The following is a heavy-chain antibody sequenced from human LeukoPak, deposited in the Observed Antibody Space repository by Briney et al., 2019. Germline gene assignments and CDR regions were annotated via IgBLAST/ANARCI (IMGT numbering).Heavy chain of an antibody. V-gene: IGHV4-34*01. CDR1: GGSFSGYY. Sequence: SETLSLTCAVYGGSFSGYYWSWIRQPPGKGLEWIGEINHSGSTNYNPSLKSRVTISVDTSKNQFSLKLSSVTAADTAVYYCARRPGSYESGHGDDYWGQGTLVTVSS. D-gene: IGHD3-3*01. CDR2: INHSGST. J-gene: IGHJ4*02. CDR3: ARRPGSYESGHGDDY.